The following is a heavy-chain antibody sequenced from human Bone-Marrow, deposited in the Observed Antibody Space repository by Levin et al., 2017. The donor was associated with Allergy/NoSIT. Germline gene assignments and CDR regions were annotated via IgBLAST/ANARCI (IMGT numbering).Heavy chain of an antibody. CDR3: TREDGSTIDY. CDR1: GGSISSGGNY. D-gene: IGHD1/OR15-1a*01. Sequence: LRLSCTVSGGSISSGGNYWSWILQQPGKGLEWIGYIYHSGNTYYNPSPKSRVMISVDTSKNQFSLKVSSVTAADTAVYYCTREDGSTIDYWGQGILVTVSS. V-gene: IGHV4-31*03. CDR2: IYHSGNT. J-gene: IGHJ4*02.